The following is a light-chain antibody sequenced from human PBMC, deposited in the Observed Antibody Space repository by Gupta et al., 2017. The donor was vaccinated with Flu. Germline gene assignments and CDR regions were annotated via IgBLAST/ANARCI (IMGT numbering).Light chain of an antibody. J-gene: IGLJ3*02. CDR3: SSYTSSSTPSWV. CDR1: SSDVGGYNY. V-gene: IGLV2-14*01. CDR2: EVS. Sequence: ITISCTGTSSDVGGYNYVSWYQQHPGKAPKLIYEVSNRPSGVSNRFSGSKSGNTASLTISGLQAEDEADYYCSSYTSSSTPSWVFGGGTKLTVL.